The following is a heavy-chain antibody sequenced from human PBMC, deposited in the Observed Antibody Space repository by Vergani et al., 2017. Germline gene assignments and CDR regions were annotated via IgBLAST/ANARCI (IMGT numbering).Heavy chain of an antibody. CDR3: ARGSSSSKTYYYYYGMDV. CDR2: IYPGDSDT. D-gene: IGHD6-6*01. V-gene: IGHV5-51*01. J-gene: IGHJ6*02. CDR1: GYSFTSYW. Sequence: EVQLVQSGAEVKKPGESLKISCKGSGYSFTSYWIGWVRQMPGKGLEWMGIIYPGDSDTRYSPSFQGQVTISADKSISTAYLQWSSLKASDTAMYYCARGSSSSKTYYYYYGMDVWGQGTTVTVSS.